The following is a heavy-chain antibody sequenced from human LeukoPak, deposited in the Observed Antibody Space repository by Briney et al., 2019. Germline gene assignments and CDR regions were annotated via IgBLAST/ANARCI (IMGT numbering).Heavy chain of an antibody. D-gene: IGHD5-18*01. CDR3: ASSWIQLWYPFDY. Sequence: RASVKVSCKASGYTFTGYYMHWVRQAPGQGLEWMGWINPNSGGTNYAQKFQGRVTMTRDTSISTAYMELSRLRSDDTAVYYCASSWIQLWYPFDYWGQGTLVTVSS. CDR1: GYTFTGYY. J-gene: IGHJ4*02. CDR2: INPNSGGT. V-gene: IGHV1-2*02.